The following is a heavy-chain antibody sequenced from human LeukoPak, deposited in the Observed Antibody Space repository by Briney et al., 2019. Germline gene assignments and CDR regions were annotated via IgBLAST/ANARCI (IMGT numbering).Heavy chain of an antibody. Sequence: SGGSLRLSCAASGFTFSSYAMHWVRQAPGKGLEWVAVISYDGSNKYYADSVKGRFTISRDNSKNTLYLQMNSLRAEDTAVYYCARDGSAVHRYLYYFDYWGQGTLVTVSS. D-gene: IGHD3-10*01. CDR3: ARDGSAVHRYLYYFDY. J-gene: IGHJ4*02. V-gene: IGHV3-30*04. CDR1: GFTFSSYA. CDR2: ISYDGSNK.